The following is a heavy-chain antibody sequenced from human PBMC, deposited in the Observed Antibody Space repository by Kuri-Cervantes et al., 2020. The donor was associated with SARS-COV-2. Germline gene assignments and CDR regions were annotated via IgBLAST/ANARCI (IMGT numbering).Heavy chain of an antibody. V-gene: IGHV3-30*18. Sequence: GESLKISCAASGFTFSSYGMHWVRQAPGKGLEWVAVISYDGSNKYYADSVKGRFTISRDNSQNTLYLHMKGLRSEDTAMYYCAKDRVGVQDFWGQRTLVTVSS. D-gene: IGHD2-21*01. CDR1: GFTFSSYG. CDR3: AKDRVGVQDF. CDR2: ISYDGSNK. J-gene: IGHJ4*02.